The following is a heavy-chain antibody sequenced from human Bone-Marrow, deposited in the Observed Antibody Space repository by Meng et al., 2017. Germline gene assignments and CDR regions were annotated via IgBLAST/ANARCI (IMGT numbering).Heavy chain of an antibody. V-gene: IGHV1-2*06. CDR2: INPHSGGT. CDR3: ARVSVRGVIRWFDP. J-gene: IGHJ5*02. Sequence: VRLGQAGAQVKKPGGEVKVSWKGAGYTLTGYDMNWVGQAPGQGLEWMGRINPHSGGTNYAQKFQGRVTMTRDTSISTAYMELSRLRSDDTAVYYCARVSVRGVIRWFDPWGQGTLVTVSS. CDR1: GYTLTGYD. D-gene: IGHD3-10*01.